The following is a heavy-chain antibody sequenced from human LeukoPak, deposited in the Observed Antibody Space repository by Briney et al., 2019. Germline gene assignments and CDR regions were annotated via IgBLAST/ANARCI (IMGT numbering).Heavy chain of an antibody. J-gene: IGHJ4*02. CDR2: IRYDGSNK. CDR3: AKDRGDIVATIDY. V-gene: IGHV3-30*02. CDR1: GFTFSSYG. Sequence: GGSLRLSCAASGFTFSSYGMHWDRQAPGKGLEWVAFIRYDGSNKYYADSVKGRFTISRDNSKNTLYLQMNSLRAEDTAVYYCAKDRGDIVATIDYWGQGTLVTVSS. D-gene: IGHD5-12*01.